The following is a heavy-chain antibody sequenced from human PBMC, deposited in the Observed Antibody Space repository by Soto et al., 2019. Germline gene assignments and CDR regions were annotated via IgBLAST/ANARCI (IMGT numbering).Heavy chain of an antibody. J-gene: IGHJ5*02. D-gene: IGHD2-15*01. CDR1: GESFSGYY. V-gene: IGHV4-34*01. Sequence: QVQLQQWGAGLLKPSETLSLTCAVYGESFSGYYWSWIRQPPGKGLEWIGEINHSGSTNYNPSLKSRVTISVDTSKNQFSLKLSSVTAADTAVYYCARAEEGDIVVVVAATPRGHWFDPWGQGTLVTVSS. CDR2: INHSGST. CDR3: ARAEEGDIVVVVAATPRGHWFDP.